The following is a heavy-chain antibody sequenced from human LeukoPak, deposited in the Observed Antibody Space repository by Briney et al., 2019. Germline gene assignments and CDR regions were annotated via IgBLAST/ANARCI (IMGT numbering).Heavy chain of an antibody. J-gene: IGHJ6*02. CDR2: INHNGNVN. CDR3: AREGGLDV. V-gene: IGHV3-7*03. Sequence: GGSLRLSCAASGFTFSSYWMNWARQAPGKGLEWVASINHNGNVNYYVDSVKGRFTISRDNAKNSLYLQMSNLRAEDTTVYFCAREGGLDVWGQGATVTVSS. CDR1: GFTFSSYW.